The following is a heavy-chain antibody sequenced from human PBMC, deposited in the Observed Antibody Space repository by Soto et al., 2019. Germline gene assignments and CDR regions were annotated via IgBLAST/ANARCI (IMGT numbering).Heavy chain of an antibody. Sequence: AGSLQLSCASSGFTFSRYGMHWVRQAPGKGLEWVAVISYDGSNKYYADSVKGRFTISRDNSKNTLYLQMNSLRAEDTAVYYCAKDVSLYYGSGSYPPRYGMDVWGQGTTVTVSS. V-gene: IGHV3-30*18. J-gene: IGHJ6*02. CDR3: AKDVSLYYGSGSYPPRYGMDV. CDR1: GFTFSRYG. CDR2: ISYDGSNK. D-gene: IGHD3-10*01.